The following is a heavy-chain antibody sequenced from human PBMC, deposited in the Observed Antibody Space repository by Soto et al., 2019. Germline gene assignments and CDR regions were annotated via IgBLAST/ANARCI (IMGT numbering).Heavy chain of an antibody. V-gene: IGHV4-38-2*02. CDR1: GDSIGSGYF. D-gene: IGHD3-10*01. Sequence: PSETLSLTCAVSGDSIGSGYFWGWVRQRRGKGVEWIGSRYHSGDTYYNPSLKSRVTISLDTAKNQFALKLTSVTAPDTATYYCVRDGGDYDGSLGHCFDFWGPGNLVTVSS. CDR3: VRDGGDYDGSLGHCFDF. J-gene: IGHJ4*02. CDR2: RYHSGDT.